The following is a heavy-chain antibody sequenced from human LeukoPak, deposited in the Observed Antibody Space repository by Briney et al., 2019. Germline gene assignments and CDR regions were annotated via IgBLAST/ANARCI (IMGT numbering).Heavy chain of an antibody. CDR2: IWYDGSNK. Sequence: GGSLRLSCAASGFTFSSYGMHWVRQAPGKGLEWVAVIWYDGSNKYYADSVKGRFTISRDNAKNSLYLQMNSLRAEDTAVYYCARDMYSSSWYYEGFAFDIWGQGTMVTVSS. J-gene: IGHJ3*02. CDR1: GFTFSSYG. D-gene: IGHD6-13*01. CDR3: ARDMYSSSWYYEGFAFDI. V-gene: IGHV3-33*01.